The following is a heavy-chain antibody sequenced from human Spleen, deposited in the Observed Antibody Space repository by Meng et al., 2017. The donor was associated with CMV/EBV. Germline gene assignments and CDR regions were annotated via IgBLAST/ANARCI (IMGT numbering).Heavy chain of an antibody. J-gene: IGHJ5*02. CDR3: ARVLGNNWFDP. V-gene: IGHV4-39*07. CDR2: VYYSGSI. CDR1: GASISGRPYY. D-gene: IGHD2-15*01. Sequence: SETLSLTCSVSGASISGRPYYWSWIRQPPGKGLEWVGTVYYSGSIFYNPSLESRLTISLDTSKNQFSLRLSSVTAADTAVYYCARVLGNNWFDPWGQGTLVTVSS.